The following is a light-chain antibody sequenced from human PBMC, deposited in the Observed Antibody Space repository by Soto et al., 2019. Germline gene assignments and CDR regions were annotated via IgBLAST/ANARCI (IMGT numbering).Light chain of an antibody. J-gene: IGLJ1*01. CDR2: EVN. CDR1: SRDVGAYVY. Sequence: QSALTQPPSASGSPGESVTMSCTGTSRDVGAYVYVSWFQQHSGKAPKLIIFEVNKRPSGVPDRFSGSRSGDTASLTVSGLQAEDEADYYCCSYRSGSSPYYVFGTGTKLTVL. V-gene: IGLV2-8*01. CDR3: CSYRSGSSPYYV.